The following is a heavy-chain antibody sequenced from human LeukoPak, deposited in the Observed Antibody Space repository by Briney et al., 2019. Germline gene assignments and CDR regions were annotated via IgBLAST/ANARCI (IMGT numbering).Heavy chain of an antibody. D-gene: IGHD5-24*01. CDR3: TAFNRDGYRNFDS. J-gene: IGHJ4*02. CDR2: VFLLDSDT. V-gene: IGHV5-51*01. CDR1: GYSFPTYW. Sequence: GESLKISCKGSGYSFPTYWIGWVRQMPGRGLEWMGQVFLLDSDTTYSPTFQGQVTISADTSTSTAHLQWSSLKASDTAIYYCTAFNRDGYRNFDSWGQGTLVTVSS.